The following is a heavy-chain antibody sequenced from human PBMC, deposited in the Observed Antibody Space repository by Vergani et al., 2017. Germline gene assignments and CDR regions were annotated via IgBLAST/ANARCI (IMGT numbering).Heavy chain of an antibody. CDR3: AKGGWNYWVDS. D-gene: IGHD1-1*01. V-gene: IGHV3-23*01. J-gene: IGHJ5*01. Sequence: EVQLLESGGDLVQPGGSLRLSCAVSGFSFTTYAMSWVRQAPGKGLEWVSTINTNGDYTRYGDSVKGRFNISRDNSKSTLYLQMNSLRAEDTAIYYCAKGGWNYWVDSWDQGTLVIVS. CDR1: GFSFTTYA. CDR2: INTNGDYT.